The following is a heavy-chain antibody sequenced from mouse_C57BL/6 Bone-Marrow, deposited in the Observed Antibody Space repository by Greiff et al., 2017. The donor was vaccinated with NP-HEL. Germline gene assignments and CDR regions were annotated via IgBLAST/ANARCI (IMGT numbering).Heavy chain of an antibody. CDR2: IHPNSGST. J-gene: IGHJ1*03. D-gene: IGHD2-2*01. CDR3: ARRLRRKDWYFDV. Sequence: QVQLKQPGAELVKPGASVKLSCKASGYTFTSYWMHWVKQRPGQGLEWIGMIHPNSGSTNYNEKFKSKATLTVDKSSSTAYMQLSSLTSEDSAVYYCARRLRRKDWYFDVWGTGTTVTVSS. CDR1: GYTFTSYW. V-gene: IGHV1-64*01.